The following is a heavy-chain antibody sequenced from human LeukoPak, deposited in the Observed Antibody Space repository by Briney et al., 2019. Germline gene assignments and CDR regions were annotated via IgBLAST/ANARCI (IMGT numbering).Heavy chain of an antibody. J-gene: IGHJ4*02. Sequence: ASVKVSCKASGGTFSSYAISWVRQAPGQGLEWMGGIIPIFGTANYAQKFQGRVTITADESTSTAYMELSSLRSEDTAVYYCARSRGPWIQLWFMDYWGQGTLVTVSS. CDR3: ARSRGPWIQLWFMDY. D-gene: IGHD5-18*01. CDR2: IIPIFGTA. CDR1: GGTFSSYA. V-gene: IGHV1-69*13.